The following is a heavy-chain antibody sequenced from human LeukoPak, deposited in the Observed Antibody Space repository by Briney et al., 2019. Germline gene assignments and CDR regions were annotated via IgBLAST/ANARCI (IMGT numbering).Heavy chain of an antibody. Sequence: GGSLRLSCAASGFTFDDYAMHWVRQAPGKGLEWVSGISWNSGSIGYADSVKGRFTISRDNAKNSLYLQMNSLRAEDTALYYCAKDGRVVGATSVYYYYMDVWGKGTTVTVSS. CDR2: ISWNSGSI. CDR1: GFTFDDYA. CDR3: AKDGRVVGATSVYYYYMDV. J-gene: IGHJ6*03. V-gene: IGHV3-9*01. D-gene: IGHD1-26*01.